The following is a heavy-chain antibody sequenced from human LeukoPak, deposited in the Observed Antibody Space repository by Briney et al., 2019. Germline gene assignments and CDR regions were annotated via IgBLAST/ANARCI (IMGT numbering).Heavy chain of an antibody. CDR1: GDSISSSY. V-gene: IGHV4-59*01. CDR3: ARSSGAFDY. Sequence: PSETLSLTCTVSGDSISSSYWSWIRQPPGKGLEWIGYIYFTGITNYNPSLRSRVTMSLDTSKNQFSLKLNSVTAADTAVYYCARSSGAFDYRGQGALVTVSS. J-gene: IGHJ4*02. CDR2: IYFTGIT.